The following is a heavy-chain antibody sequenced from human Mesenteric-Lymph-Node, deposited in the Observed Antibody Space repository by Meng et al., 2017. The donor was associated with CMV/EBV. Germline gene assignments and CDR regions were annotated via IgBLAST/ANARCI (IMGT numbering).Heavy chain of an antibody. Sequence: QAPGQGLEWMEIINPSGGSTSHAQKFQGRVTMTRDTSTSTVYMELSSLRSEDTAVYYCARDQMYYAYYDFWSGYSQPFDPWGQGTLVTVSS. D-gene: IGHD3-3*01. CDR2: INPSGGST. J-gene: IGHJ5*02. V-gene: IGHV1-46*01. CDR3: ARDQMYYAYYDFWSGYSQPFDP.